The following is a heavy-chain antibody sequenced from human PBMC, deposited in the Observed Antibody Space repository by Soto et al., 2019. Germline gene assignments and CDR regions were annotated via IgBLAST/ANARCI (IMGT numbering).Heavy chain of an antibody. Sequence: GGSLRLSCAASGFTFSNAWMSWVRQAPGKGLEWVGRIKSKTDGGTTDYAAPVKGGFTISRDDSKNTLYLQMNSLKTEDTAVYYCTTDQYCGGDCYDYYYGMDVWGQGTTVTVSS. CDR2: IKSKTDGGTT. CDR3: TTDQYCGGDCYDYYYGMDV. CDR1: GFTFSNAW. D-gene: IGHD2-21*02. V-gene: IGHV3-15*01. J-gene: IGHJ6*02.